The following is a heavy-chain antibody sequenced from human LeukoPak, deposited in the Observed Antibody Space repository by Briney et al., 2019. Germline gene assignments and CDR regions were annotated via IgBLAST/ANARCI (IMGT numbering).Heavy chain of an antibody. CDR1: GGSISTFY. D-gene: IGHD5-12*01. CDR3: ARGGYSGSDWTT. J-gene: IGHJ5*02. Sequence: SETLSLTCTVSGGSISTFYWNWIRQPPGEGLEWIGYIYHSGDTRYNPSLKSRVTISVDTSKSQFSLKVSSVTAADTAVYYCARGGYSGSDWTTWGQGTLVTVSS. V-gene: IGHV4-59*01. CDR2: IYHSGDT.